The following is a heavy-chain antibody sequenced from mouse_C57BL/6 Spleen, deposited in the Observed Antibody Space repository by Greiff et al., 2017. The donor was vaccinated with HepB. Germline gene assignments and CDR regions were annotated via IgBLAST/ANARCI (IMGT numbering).Heavy chain of an antibody. CDR2: IYPGDGDT. V-gene: IGHV1-82*01. Sequence: QVQLQQSGPELVKPGASVKISCKASGYAFSSSWMNWVKQRPGKGLEWIGRIYPGDGDTNYNGKFKGKATLTADKSSSTAYIQLSSLTSEDSAVYFCARSVYDGYYVDYFDYWGQGTTLTVSS. CDR3: ARSVYDGYYVDYFDY. J-gene: IGHJ2*01. D-gene: IGHD2-3*01. CDR1: GYAFSSSW.